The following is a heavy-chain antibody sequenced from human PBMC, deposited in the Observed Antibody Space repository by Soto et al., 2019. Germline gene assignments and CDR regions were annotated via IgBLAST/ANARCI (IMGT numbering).Heavy chain of an antibody. D-gene: IGHD2-15*01. J-gene: IGHJ4*02. CDR3: AKGAQTQGYCSGGSCYLPGTY. CDR1: GFTFSSYA. Sequence: GGSLRLSCAASGFTFSSYAMSWVRQAPGKGLDWVSAISGSGGSTYYADSVKGRFTISRDNSKNTLYLQMNSLRAEDTAVYYCAKGAQTQGYCSGGSCYLPGTYWGQGTLVTVSS. V-gene: IGHV3-23*01. CDR2: ISGSGGST.